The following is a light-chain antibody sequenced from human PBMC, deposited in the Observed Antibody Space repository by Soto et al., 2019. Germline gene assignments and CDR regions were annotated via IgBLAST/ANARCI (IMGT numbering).Light chain of an antibody. CDR2: GAS. CDR3: QKYNSAPLP. Sequence: EIQMTQSPSSLSASVGDRVTITCRASHDIRNYLAWYQQRPGKAPNLLIYGASILQSGVPSRFSGSGSGTDFALTISSLQSEDFATYYCQKYNSAPLPFGPGTKVDI. V-gene: IGKV1-27*01. CDR1: HDIRNY. J-gene: IGKJ3*01.